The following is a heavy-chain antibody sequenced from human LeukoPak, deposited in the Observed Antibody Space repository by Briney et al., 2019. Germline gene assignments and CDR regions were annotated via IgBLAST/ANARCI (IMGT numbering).Heavy chain of an antibody. J-gene: IGHJ3*01. Sequence: SETLSLTCTVSGGSISSYYWSWIRQPAGKGLEWIGRIYTSGSTNYNPSLKSRVTISVDKSRNFFSLNLSSVTAADTAVYYCARASVVVTADPDAFDVWGQGTLVTVSS. CDR3: ARASVVVTADPDAFDV. CDR2: IYTSGST. V-gene: IGHV4-4*07. D-gene: IGHD2-21*02. CDR1: GGSISSYY.